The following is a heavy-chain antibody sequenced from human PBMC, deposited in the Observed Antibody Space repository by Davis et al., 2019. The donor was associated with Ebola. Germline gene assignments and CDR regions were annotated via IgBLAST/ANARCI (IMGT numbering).Heavy chain of an antibody. Sequence: ASVKVSCKASGHTFSSYAMHWVRQAPGQRLEWMGWVHGGNGNTKYSQRFQGRVTITTDTSASTVYLDLTSLRSDDTAVFYCARASFGYNSGWYADYWGPGSLVTVSS. CDR2: VHGGNGNT. D-gene: IGHD6-19*01. V-gene: IGHV1-3*01. CDR3: ARASFGYNSGWYADY. J-gene: IGHJ4*02. CDR1: GHTFSSYA.